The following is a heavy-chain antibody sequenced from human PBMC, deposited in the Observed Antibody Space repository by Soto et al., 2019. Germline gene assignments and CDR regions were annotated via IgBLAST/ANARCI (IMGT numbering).Heavy chain of an antibody. J-gene: IGHJ4*02. Sequence: GEARKISYKVTVYNFTNYGGAGVRQVPGKGLEWMGIVFPGDSDTRYNPSFQGQVTFSADQSTGTAFLQWTSLKAPDTATYYCARVRPSGSYIHPHYWGQGTLVTVSS. CDR1: VYNFTNYG. CDR2: VFPGDSDT. CDR3: ARVRPSGSYIHPHY. V-gene: IGHV5-51*01. D-gene: IGHD1-26*01.